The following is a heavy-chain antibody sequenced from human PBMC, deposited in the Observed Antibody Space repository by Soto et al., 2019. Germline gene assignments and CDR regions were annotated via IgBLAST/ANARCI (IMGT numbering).Heavy chain of an antibody. Sequence: QVQLVQSGAEVKKPGSSGKFSCKASGGTFSSYTISWVRQAPGQGLEWMGRIIPILGIANYAQKFQGRVTITADKSTSTAYMELSSLRSEDTAVYYCAIAYCGGDCYREDAFDIWGQGTMVTVSS. CDR1: GGTFSSYT. V-gene: IGHV1-69*02. J-gene: IGHJ3*02. D-gene: IGHD2-21*02. CDR2: IIPILGIA. CDR3: AIAYCGGDCYREDAFDI.